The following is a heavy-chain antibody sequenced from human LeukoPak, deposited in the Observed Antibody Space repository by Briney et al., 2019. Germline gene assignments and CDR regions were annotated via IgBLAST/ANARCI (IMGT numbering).Heavy chain of an antibody. J-gene: IGHJ3*02. V-gene: IGHV4-59*08. CDR3: ARHLIAPPDAFDI. CDR1: GGSISSDY. CDR2: IYYSGST. Sequence: PSETLSLTCTVSGGSISSDYWSWIRQPPGKGLEWIGYIYYSGSTNYNPSLKSRVTISVDTSKNQFSLKLSSVTAADTAVYYCARHLIAPPDAFDIWGQGTMVTVSS.